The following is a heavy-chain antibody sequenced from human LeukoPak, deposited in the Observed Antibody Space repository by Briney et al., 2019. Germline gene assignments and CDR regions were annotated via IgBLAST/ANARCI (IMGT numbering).Heavy chain of an antibody. CDR1: GGTFSSYA. CDR3: ARVPLGPPTANWFDP. CDR2: IIPIFGTA. D-gene: IGHD3-16*02. V-gene: IGHV1-69*01. J-gene: IGHJ5*02. Sequence: GSSVKVSCKASGGTFSSYAISCVRQAPGQGLEWMGGIIPIFGTANYAQKFQGRVTITADESTSTAYMELSSLRSEDTAVYYCARVPLGPPTANWFDPWGQGTLVTVSS.